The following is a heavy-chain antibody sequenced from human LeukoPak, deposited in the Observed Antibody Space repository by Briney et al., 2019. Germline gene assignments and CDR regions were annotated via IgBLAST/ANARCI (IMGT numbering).Heavy chain of an antibody. D-gene: IGHD3-3*01. CDR2: INPNSGGT. CDR3: ARPSVLRFLEWQSPLES. Sequence: GASVKVSCKASGYTFTGYYMHWVRQAPGQGLEWMGWINPNSGGTNYAQKFQGRVTMTRDTSISTAYMELSRPRSDDTAVYYCARPSVLRFLEWQSPLESWGQGTLVTVSS. V-gene: IGHV1-2*02. J-gene: IGHJ4*02. CDR1: GYTFTGYY.